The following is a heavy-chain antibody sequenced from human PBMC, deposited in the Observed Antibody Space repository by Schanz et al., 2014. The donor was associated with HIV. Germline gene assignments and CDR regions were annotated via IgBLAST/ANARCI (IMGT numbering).Heavy chain of an antibody. CDR1: GATFSGYY. J-gene: IGHJ6*02. CDR2: INHSGST. CDR3: ARRGGYQLLSKDYFYYGMDV. Sequence: QVQLQQWGAGLLKSSETLSLTCAVYGATFSGYYWNWVRQTPGKGLEWIGEINHSGSTTYNPSLKSRVPLSVDTSKNQFTLKLSSVTAADTGVYYCARRGGYQLLSKDYFYYGMDVWGQGTTVTVSS. V-gene: IGHV4-34*01. D-gene: IGHD2-2*01.